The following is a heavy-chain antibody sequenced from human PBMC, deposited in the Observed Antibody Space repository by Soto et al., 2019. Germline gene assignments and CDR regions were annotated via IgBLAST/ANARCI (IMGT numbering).Heavy chain of an antibody. CDR2: IYYSGST. CDR1: GGSISSGGYY. V-gene: IGHV4-31*03. Sequence: QVQLQESGPGLVKPSQTLSLTCTVSGGSISSGGYYWSWIRQHPGKGLEWIGYIYYSGSTYYNPSLKSRVTISVDTSKNQCSLKLSSVTAADTAVYYCARGGGGDYDFWSGYYVASFDYWGQGTLVTVSS. CDR3: ARGGGGDYDFWSGYYVASFDY. D-gene: IGHD3-3*01. J-gene: IGHJ4*02.